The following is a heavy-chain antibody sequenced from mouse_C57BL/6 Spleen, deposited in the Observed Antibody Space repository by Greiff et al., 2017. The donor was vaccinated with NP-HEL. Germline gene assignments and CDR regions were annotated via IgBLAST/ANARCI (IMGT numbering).Heavy chain of an antibody. CDR2: ISSGGSYT. CDR3: ARRESDGYPYYYAMDY. D-gene: IGHD2-3*01. CDR1: GFTFSSYG. J-gene: IGHJ4*01. Sequence: EVKVVESGGDLVKPGGSLKLSCAASGFTFSSYGMSWVRQTPDKRLEWVATISSGGSYTYYPDNVKGRFTISRDNAKNTLYLQMSSLKSEDTAMYYCARRESDGYPYYYAMDYWGQGTSVTVSS. V-gene: IGHV5-6*02.